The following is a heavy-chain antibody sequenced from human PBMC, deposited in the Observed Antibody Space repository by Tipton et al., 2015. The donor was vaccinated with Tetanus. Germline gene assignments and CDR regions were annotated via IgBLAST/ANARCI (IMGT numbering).Heavy chain of an antibody. D-gene: IGHD5-12*01. CDR3: ARQAGLGPLRAFDI. CDR1: GYNFTSYW. V-gene: IGHV5-51*01. J-gene: IGHJ3*02. CDR2: TNPGDSVP. Sequence: QLVQSGAEVKKPGESLKISCKGSGYNFTSYWIGWVRQMPGKALGGMGTTNPGDSVPRYSPSFQGQVTISPDKSITTAYLQWSSLKASDTAMYYCARQAGLGPLRAFDIWGQGTMVTVSS.